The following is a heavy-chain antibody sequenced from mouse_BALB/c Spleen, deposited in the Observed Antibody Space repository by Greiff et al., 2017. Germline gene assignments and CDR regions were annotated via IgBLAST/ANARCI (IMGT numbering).Heavy chain of an antibody. Sequence: VQLQQPGPELVKPGASVKIPCKASGYTFTDYNMDWVKQSHGKSLEWIGDINPNNGGTIYNQKFKGKATLTVDKSSSTAYMELRSLTSEDTAVYYCARRREGYYYAMDYWGQGTSVTVSS. CDR2: INPNNGGT. V-gene: IGHV1-18*01. J-gene: IGHJ4*01. CDR1: GYTFTDYN. CDR3: ARRREGYYYAMDY.